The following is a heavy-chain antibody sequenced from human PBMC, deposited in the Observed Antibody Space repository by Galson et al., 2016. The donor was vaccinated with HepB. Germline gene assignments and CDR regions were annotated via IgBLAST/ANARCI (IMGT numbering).Heavy chain of an antibody. CDR2: IYSGGST. J-gene: IGHJ4*02. CDR1: GFTVFNNY. V-gene: IGHV3-66*01. Sequence: SLRLSCAASGFTVFNNYMTWVRQAPGKGLEWVSLIYSGGSTHYADSVKGRFTISRDSSKNTLYLKMNNLRAEDTAVYYCARSQISGVVNGPYWGQGTLVTVSS. CDR3: ARSQISGVVNGPY. D-gene: IGHD3-3*01.